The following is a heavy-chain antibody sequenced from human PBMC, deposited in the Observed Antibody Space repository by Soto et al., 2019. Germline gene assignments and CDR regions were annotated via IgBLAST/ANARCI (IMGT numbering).Heavy chain of an antibody. CDR1: GYTFTSYA. D-gene: IGHD2-21*02. CDR2: INAGNGNT. J-gene: IGHJ4*02. CDR3: ARSIVVVTALDY. Sequence: QVQLVQSGAEEKKPGASVKVSCKASGYTFTSYAMHWVRQAPGQRLEWMGWINAGNGNTKYSQKFQGRVTSASTAYMELSSLRSEDTAVYYCARSIVVVTALDYWGQGTLVTVSS. V-gene: IGHV1-3*05.